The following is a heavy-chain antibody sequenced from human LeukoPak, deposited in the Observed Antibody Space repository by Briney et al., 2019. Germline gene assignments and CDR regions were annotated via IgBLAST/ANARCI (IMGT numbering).Heavy chain of an antibody. J-gene: IGHJ3*02. CDR3: ARVQLERRDAGDAFDI. V-gene: IGHV4-39*07. CDR2: IYYSGST. CDR1: GGSISSSSYY. Sequence: PSETLSLTCTVSGGSISSSSYYWGWIRQPPGKGLEWIGSIYYSGSTYYNPSLKSRVTISVDTSKNQFSLKLSSVTAADTAVYYCARVQLERRDAGDAFDIWGQGTMVTVFS. D-gene: IGHD1-1*01.